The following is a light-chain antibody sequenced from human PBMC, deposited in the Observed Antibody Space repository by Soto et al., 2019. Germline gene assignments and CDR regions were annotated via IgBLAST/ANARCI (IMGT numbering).Light chain of an antibody. V-gene: IGLV1-44*01. Sequence: QSVLTQPPSASGAPGQRVTISCSGSSSNVGSNTVSWYQQFPGTAPKLLIHSNNKRPSGVPDRFSGSKSGTSASLVISGLQSEDEADYYCAAWDDSLNASVFGGGTKLTVL. CDR2: SNN. J-gene: IGLJ1*01. CDR3: AAWDDSLNASV. CDR1: SSNVGSNT.